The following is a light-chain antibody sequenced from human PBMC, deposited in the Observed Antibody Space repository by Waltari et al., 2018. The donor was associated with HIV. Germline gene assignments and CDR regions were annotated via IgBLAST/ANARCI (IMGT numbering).Light chain of an antibody. J-gene: IGLJ3*02. CDR3: AAWDDSLSGQWV. Sequence: QSVLTQPPSMSAASGQKVTISCSGGTSNLGSNYVYWSQQLPGTAPKLLIYRNNQRPSGVPARFSGSKSGTSASLAISGLRSEDEADYYCAAWDDSLSGQWVFGGGTKVTVL. V-gene: IGLV1-47*01. CDR1: TSNLGSNY. CDR2: RNN.